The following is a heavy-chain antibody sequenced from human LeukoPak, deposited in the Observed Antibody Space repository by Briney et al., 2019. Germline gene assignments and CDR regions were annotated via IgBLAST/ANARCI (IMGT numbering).Heavy chain of an antibody. V-gene: IGHV1-8*02. J-gene: IGHJ5*02. D-gene: IGHD6-13*01. CDR3: ARDRIAAAGMLFRWFDP. Sequence: ASVKVSCKASGYTFTSHDINWVRQATGQGLEWMGWMNPNSGNTGYAQKFQGRVTMTRNTSISTAYMELSRLRSDDTAVYYCARDRIAAAGMLFRWFDPWGQGTLVTVSS. CDR1: GYTFTSHD. CDR2: MNPNSGNT.